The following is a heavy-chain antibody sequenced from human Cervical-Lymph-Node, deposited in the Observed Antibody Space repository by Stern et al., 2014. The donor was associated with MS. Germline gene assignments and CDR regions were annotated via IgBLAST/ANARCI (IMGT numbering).Heavy chain of an antibody. CDR3: GRETNLGD. CDR1: GFNFGGYW. V-gene: IGHV3-7*01. J-gene: IGHJ4*02. Sequence: EVQLVESGGGLVQPGGSLRLSCAASGFNFGGYWMSWVRLAQGRGLECVANINQDGSKILYVDSVKGRFTVSRDNAKRSLYLEMKSLRVEDTAVYYCGRETNLGDWGQGTLVTVSS. D-gene: IGHD1/OR15-1a*01. CDR2: INQDGSKI.